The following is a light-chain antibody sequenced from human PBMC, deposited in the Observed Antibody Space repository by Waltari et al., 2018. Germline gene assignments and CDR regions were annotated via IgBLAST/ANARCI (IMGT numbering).Light chain of an antibody. CDR2: EGN. Sequence: QSALTQPASVSGSPGQSITISCTGTSSAVGTYNFSSWYQQNTGKAPKLMIYEGNKRPSGVSNRFFGSNAVNTASLTISGLQAEDEADYYCYSYAGSGTWVFGGGTKLTVL. CDR3: YSYAGSGTWV. V-gene: IGLV2-23*01. J-gene: IGLJ3*02. CDR1: SSAVGTYNF.